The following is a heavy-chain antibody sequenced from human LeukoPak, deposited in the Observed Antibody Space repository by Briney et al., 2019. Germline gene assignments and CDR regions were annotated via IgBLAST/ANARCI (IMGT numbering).Heavy chain of an antibody. V-gene: IGHV1-2*02. CDR1: GYTFTAYY. J-gene: IGHJ4*02. CDR2: MNPNSGGT. Sequence: ASVTVSCTTSGYTFTAYYIHWLRQAPGQGLEWMGWMNPNSGGTKYAQTFQGRVTLTRDTSISTAYLELSSLTSDDTAVYFCARQGSNSSGWYPVDDWGQGTLVTVSS. CDR3: ARQGSNSSGWYPVDD. D-gene: IGHD6-19*01.